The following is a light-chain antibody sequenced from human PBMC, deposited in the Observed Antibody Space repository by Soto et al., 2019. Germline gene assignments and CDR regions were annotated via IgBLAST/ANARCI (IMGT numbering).Light chain of an antibody. CDR1: QSVSRH. CDR2: DAS. J-gene: IGKJ1*01. V-gene: IGKV3-11*01. CDR3: QQYNSYSRT. Sequence: EIVLTQSPATLSLSPGERATLSCRASQSVSRHLAWYQQKPGQAPRLLIYDASSLESGVPSRFSGSGSGTEFTLTISSLQPDDFATYYCQQYNSYSRTFGQGTKVDIK.